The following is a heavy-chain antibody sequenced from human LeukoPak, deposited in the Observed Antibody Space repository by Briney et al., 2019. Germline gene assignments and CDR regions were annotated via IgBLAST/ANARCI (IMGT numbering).Heavy chain of an antibody. CDR3: ARARYYYDSSGYYLARWHAFDI. Sequence: SQTLSLTCAVSGGSISSGGYSRSWIRQPPGKGLEWIGYIYHSGSTYYNPSLKSRVTISVDRSKNQFSLKLSSVTAADTAVYYCARARYYYDSSGYYLARWHAFDIWGQGTTVTVSS. V-gene: IGHV4-30-2*01. D-gene: IGHD3-22*01. J-gene: IGHJ3*02. CDR1: GGSISSGGYS. CDR2: IYHSGST.